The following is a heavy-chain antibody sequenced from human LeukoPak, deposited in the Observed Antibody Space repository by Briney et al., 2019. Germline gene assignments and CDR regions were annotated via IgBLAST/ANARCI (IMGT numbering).Heavy chain of an antibody. CDR3: ARGEYSSSWYRY. CDR1: GGSFSGYY. D-gene: IGHD6-13*01. J-gene: IGHJ4*02. V-gene: IGHV4-34*01. CDR2: INNSGST. Sequence: SETLSLTCAVYGGSFSGYYWSWVRQPPGKGLEWIGEINNSGSTNYNPSLKSRVTISVDTSKNQYSLKLSSVTAADTAVYYCARGEYSSSWYRYWGQGTLVTVSS.